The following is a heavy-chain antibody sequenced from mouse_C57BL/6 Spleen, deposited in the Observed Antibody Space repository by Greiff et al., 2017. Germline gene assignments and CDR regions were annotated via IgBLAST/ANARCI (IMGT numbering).Heavy chain of an antibody. J-gene: IGHJ4*01. Sequence: VQLVESGAELVRPGASVTLSCKASGYTFTDYEMHWVKQTPVHGLEWIGAIDPETGGTAYNQKFKGKAILTADKSSSTAYMELRSLTAEDSAVYYCTRRKDAMDYWGQGTSVTVSS. CDR1: GYTFTDYE. CDR2: IDPETGGT. CDR3: TRRKDAMDY. V-gene: IGHV1-15*01.